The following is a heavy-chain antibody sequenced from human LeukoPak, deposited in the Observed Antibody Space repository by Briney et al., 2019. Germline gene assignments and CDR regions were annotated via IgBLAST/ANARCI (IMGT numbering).Heavy chain of an antibody. CDR2: VSGSGGNT. Sequence: GGSLRLSCAASAFTFRPYAMIWVRQAPGKGLEWVSSVSGSGGNTYYADSVKGRFTISRDNSNNTLYLQMNSPRAEDTAVYYCAKGAASRGYTYVANWGQGTLVTVSS. D-gene: IGHD5-18*01. CDR3: AKGAASRGYTYVAN. CDR1: AFTFRPYA. J-gene: IGHJ4*02. V-gene: IGHV3-23*01.